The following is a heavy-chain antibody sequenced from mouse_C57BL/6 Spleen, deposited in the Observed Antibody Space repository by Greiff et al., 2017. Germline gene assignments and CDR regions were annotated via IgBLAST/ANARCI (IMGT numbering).Heavy chain of an antibody. Sequence: EVHLVESGGGLVKPGGSLKLSCAASGFTFSDYGMHWVRQAPEKGLEWVAYISSGSSTIYYADTVKGRVTISRDNAKNNLFLQKTSLSSEDTAMYYCARGVSIDYWGQGTTLTVSS. J-gene: IGHJ2*01. CDR3: ARGVSIDY. CDR1: GFTFSDYG. CDR2: ISSGSSTI. V-gene: IGHV5-17*01.